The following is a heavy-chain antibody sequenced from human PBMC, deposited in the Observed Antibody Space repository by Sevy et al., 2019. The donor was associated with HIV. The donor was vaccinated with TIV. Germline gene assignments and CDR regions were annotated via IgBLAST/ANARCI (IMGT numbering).Heavy chain of an antibody. J-gene: IGHJ4*02. CDR1: GFSICGYG. CDR2: IWYDGTNR. D-gene: IGHD6-19*01. Sequence: GGSLRLSCAASGFSICGYGMHWVRQAPGKGLEWVAVIWYDGTNREYADSVKGRFTISRDNSKNTLYLQMNSLRVEDTAVYYCAREDIRVAGIGYYFHSRGQGTLVTVSS. CDR3: AREDIRVAGIGYYFHS. V-gene: IGHV3-33*01.